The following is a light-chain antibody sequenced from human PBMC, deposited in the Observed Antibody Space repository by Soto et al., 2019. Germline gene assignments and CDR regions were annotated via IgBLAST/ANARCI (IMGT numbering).Light chain of an antibody. CDR1: HPINKW. V-gene: IGKV1D-16*01. Sequence: DIEMTQSPSSLSASVGDRVSITCRASHPINKWLAWYQQKPNQAARSLIYTTSIRQSGVPSRFSGSGSGTDFTLTITSLQPEDFATYFCQQYANYPLTFGQGTRLDI. CDR3: QQYANYPLT. J-gene: IGKJ5*01. CDR2: TTS.